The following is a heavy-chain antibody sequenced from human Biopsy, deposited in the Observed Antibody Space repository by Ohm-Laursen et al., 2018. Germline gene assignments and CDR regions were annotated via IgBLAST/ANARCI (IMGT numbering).Heavy chain of an antibody. J-gene: IGHJ5*02. Sequence: GSLRLSCTASGFNSRVYPMTWVRQAPGKGLEWVSVVTGSGRSTYYTDSVKGRFSISRDNSKNTLYLQMNSLRVEDTAVYYCAKGRSGGTGHGNWFGPWGQGTLVIVSS. CDR2: VTGSGRST. CDR3: AKGRSGGTGHGNWFGP. D-gene: IGHD3-10*01. CDR1: GFNSRVYP. V-gene: IGHV3-23*01.